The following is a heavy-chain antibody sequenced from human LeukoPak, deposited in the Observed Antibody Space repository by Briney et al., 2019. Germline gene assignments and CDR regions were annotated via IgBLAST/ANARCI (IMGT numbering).Heavy chain of an antibody. Sequence: GGSLRLSCAASGFTFSSYWMSWVRQAPGKGLGWVSNIRQGGSEKYYVDSVKGRFTTSRDNAKNSLYLQMNSLRAEDTAVYYCARDPITIFGVVTTDYWGQGTLVTVSS. CDR1: GFTFSSYW. CDR3: ARDPITIFGVVTTDY. D-gene: IGHD3-3*01. V-gene: IGHV3-7*01. CDR2: IRQGGSEK. J-gene: IGHJ4*02.